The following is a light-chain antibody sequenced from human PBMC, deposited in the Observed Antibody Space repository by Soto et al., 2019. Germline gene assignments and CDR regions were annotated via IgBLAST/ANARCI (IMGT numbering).Light chain of an antibody. J-gene: IGKJ5*01. CDR2: AAS. Sequence: DIQMTQSPSSLSASVGDRVTITCRASQSISSYLNWYQQKPGKAPKLLIYAASSLQSGVPSRFSGSGSGTDFTLTISSLQPEDFATYYCHQSYSTITVGQGTRLEIK. CDR3: HQSYSTIT. V-gene: IGKV1-39*01. CDR1: QSISSY.